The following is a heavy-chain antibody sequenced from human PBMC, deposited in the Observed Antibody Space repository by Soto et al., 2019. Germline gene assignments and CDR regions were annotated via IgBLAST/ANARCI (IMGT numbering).Heavy chain of an antibody. V-gene: IGHV1-69*01. D-gene: IGHD2-15*01. CDR3: ARGGSLYRDSTRGEGENYYYGMDV. CDR1: GGTFSSYA. CDR2: IIPIFGTA. Sequence: QVQLVQSGAEVKKPGSSVKVSCKASGGTFSSYAISWVRQAPGQGLEWMGGIIPIFGTANYAQKFQGRVTITADESTSTAYMELSSLRSEDTAVYYCARGGSLYRDSTRGEGENYYYGMDVWGQGTTVTVSS. J-gene: IGHJ6*02.